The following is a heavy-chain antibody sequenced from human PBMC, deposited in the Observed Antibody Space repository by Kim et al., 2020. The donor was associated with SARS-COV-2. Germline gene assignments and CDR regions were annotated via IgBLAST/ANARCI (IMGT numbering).Heavy chain of an antibody. V-gene: IGHV4-34*01. CDR3: ARFDSSGYYSFDY. Sequence: HPSLESRVTISVETFKNQFSLKLSSVTAADTAVYYCARFDSSGYYSFDYWGQGTLVTVSS. J-gene: IGHJ4*02. D-gene: IGHD3-22*01.